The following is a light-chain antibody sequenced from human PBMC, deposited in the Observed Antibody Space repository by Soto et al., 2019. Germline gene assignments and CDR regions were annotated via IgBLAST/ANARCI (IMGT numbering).Light chain of an antibody. V-gene: IGKV3-20*01. CDR3: QQYGTSEII. Sequence: EVVMTQSPASLSASPGEGVTLSCRASQNIRSSLAWYQQRPGQAPRLLIYDTSSRASGIPDRFSGSGSGTDFTLTISRLETEDFAVFYCQQYGTSEIIFGQGTRLEI. CDR2: DTS. CDR1: QNIRSS. J-gene: IGKJ5*01.